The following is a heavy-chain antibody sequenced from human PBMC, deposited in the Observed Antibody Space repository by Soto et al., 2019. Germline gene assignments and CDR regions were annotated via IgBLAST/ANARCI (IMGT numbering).Heavy chain of an antibody. Sequence: PGGSLRLSCAASGFTFSYSYMSWIRQSPGKGLEWISYITFSGNTVYYADSLEGRFTISRDNAKNSLYLQMNRLRAEDTAVYYCARVSWREKYGMDVWGQGTTVTVSS. CDR1: GFTFSYSY. CDR2: ITFSGNTV. J-gene: IGHJ6*02. V-gene: IGHV3-11*01. CDR3: ARVSWREKYGMDV.